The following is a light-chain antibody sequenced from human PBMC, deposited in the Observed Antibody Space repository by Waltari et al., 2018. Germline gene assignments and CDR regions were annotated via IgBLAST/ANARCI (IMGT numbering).Light chain of an antibody. CDR1: KSVLYNSNNKNY. CDR3: QQYYSTPQT. CDR2: WAS. Sequence: IVMTQSPDSLTVSLGERATINCKSSKSVLYNSNNKNYLAWYQQKPGQPPKLLIYWASTRESGVPDRFSGSGSGTDFTLTISSLQAEDVAVYYCQQYYSTPQTFGQGTKVEIK. V-gene: IGKV4-1*01. J-gene: IGKJ1*01.